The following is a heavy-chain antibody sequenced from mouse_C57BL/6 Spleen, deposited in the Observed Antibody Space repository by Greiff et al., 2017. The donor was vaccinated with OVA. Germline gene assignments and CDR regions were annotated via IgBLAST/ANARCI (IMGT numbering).Heavy chain of an antibody. J-gene: IGHJ3*01. Sequence: EVQLQQSGPELVKPGASVKLSCKASGYSFTDYNMNWVKQSPGKSLEWIGVINPNYGTTSYNQKFKGKATLTVDQSSSTAYMQLNSLTSEDSAVYDGATPDSSGYAGFAYWGQGTLVTVSA. V-gene: IGHV1-39*01. CDR1: GYSFTDYN. D-gene: IGHD3-2*02. CDR2: INPNYGTT. CDR3: ATPDSSGYAGFAY.